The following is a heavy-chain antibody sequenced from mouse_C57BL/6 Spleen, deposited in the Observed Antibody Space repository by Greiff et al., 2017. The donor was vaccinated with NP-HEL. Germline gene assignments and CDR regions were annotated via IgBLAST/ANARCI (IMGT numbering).Heavy chain of an antibody. CDR3: ARHGGSTPFAY. D-gene: IGHD1-1*01. Sequence: EVKLEESGGGLVKPGGSLKLSCAASGFTFSDYGMHWVRQAPEKGLEWVAYISSGSSTIYYADTVKGRFTISRDNAKNTLFLQMTSLRSEDTAMYYCARHGGSTPFAYWGQGTLVTVSA. CDR2: ISSGSSTI. V-gene: IGHV5-17*01. J-gene: IGHJ3*01. CDR1: GFTFSDYG.